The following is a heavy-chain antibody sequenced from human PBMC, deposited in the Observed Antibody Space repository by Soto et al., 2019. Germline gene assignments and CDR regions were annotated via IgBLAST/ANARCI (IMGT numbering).Heavy chain of an antibody. CDR2: ISGSGNST. CDR1: GLTFNNYA. Sequence: GGSLRLSCAASGLTFNNYAMSWVRQAPGKGLEWVSFISGSGNSTSYADSVKGRFTLSRDNSKNTMYMQMNSLRAEDTAVYYCARDKIKLGPSGWYGFRNWFDPWGQGTLVTVSS. D-gene: IGHD6-19*01. V-gene: IGHV3-23*01. J-gene: IGHJ5*02. CDR3: ARDKIKLGPSGWYGFRNWFDP.